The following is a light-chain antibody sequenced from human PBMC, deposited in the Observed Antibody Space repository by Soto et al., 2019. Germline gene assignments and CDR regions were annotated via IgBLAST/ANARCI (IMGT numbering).Light chain of an antibody. V-gene: IGKV3-20*01. CDR1: QSVGATY. Sequence: EIVLTQSPGTLSLSPGERATLSCRASQSVGATYIAWYQQKPGQAPRLLIYGASSRAAGIPDRFSGSGSGTDFTLTISRLEPEDFAVYYCQQYGSSPTFGQGTRLEIQ. CDR2: GAS. CDR3: QQYGSSPT. J-gene: IGKJ5*01.